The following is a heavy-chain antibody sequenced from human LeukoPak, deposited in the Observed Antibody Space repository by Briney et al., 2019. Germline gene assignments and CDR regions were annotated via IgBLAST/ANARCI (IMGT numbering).Heavy chain of an antibody. CDR1: GFTFSSSA. V-gene: IGHV3-48*01. D-gene: IGHD2-2*01. J-gene: IGHJ6*03. CDR2: ISSTSSTI. CDR3: AKAVVPAALVYYYYMDV. Sequence: GGSLRLSCTASGFTFSSSAMNWVRHIPGKRLEWLSYISSTSSTIYYADSVKGRFTVSRDNAKNSLYLQMNSLRAEDTAVYYCAKAVVPAALVYYYYMDVWGKGTTVTVSS.